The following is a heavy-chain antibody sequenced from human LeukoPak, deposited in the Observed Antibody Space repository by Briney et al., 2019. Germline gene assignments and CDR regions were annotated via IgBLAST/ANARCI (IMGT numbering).Heavy chain of an antibody. CDR1: GFTVSSNS. J-gene: IGHJ4*02. V-gene: IGHV3-53*01. D-gene: IGHD2-2*01. Sequence: GGSLRLSCTVSGFTVSSNSMSWVRQAPGKGLEWVSFIYSDNTHYSDSVKGRFTISRDNSKNTLYLQMNSLRAEGTAVYYCAKARSGTIDYWGQGTLVTVSS. CDR2: IYSDNT. CDR3: AKARSGTIDY.